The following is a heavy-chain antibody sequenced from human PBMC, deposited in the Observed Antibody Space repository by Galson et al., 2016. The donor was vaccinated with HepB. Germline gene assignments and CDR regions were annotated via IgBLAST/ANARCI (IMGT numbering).Heavy chain of an antibody. CDR1: GFIFNNFG. CDR2: ISPDGSKI. CDR3: ASEILGHCSGGSCYTGDH. V-gene: IGHV3-30*03. Sequence: SLRLSCAASGFIFNNFGMHWVRQAPGKGLEWVAVISPDGSKIYYADSVKGRLTISRDNSKSTLFLQMNSLRGEDTAVYYCASEILGHCSGGSCYTGDHWGQGTLVTVSS. J-gene: IGHJ4*02. D-gene: IGHD2-15*01.